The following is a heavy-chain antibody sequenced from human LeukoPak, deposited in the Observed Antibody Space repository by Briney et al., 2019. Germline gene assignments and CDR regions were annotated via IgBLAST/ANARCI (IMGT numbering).Heavy chain of an antibody. D-gene: IGHD3-10*01. J-gene: IGHJ4*02. V-gene: IGHV4-34*01. Sequence: SETLSLTCAVYGGSFSGYYWSWIRQPPGKGLEWIGEINHSGSTNYNPSLKSRVTISVDTSKNQFSLKLSSVTAANTAVYYCARGRGYWGQGTLVTVSS. CDR3: ARGRGY. CDR1: GGSFSGYY. CDR2: INHSGST.